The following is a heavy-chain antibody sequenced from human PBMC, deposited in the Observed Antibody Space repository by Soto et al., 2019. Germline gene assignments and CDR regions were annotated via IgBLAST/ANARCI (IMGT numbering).Heavy chain of an antibody. CDR1: GFTFSSYG. Sequence: GGSLRLSCAASGFTFSSYGMHWVRQAPGKGLEWVAVISYDGSNKYYADSVRGRFTISRDNSKNTLYLQMNSLRAEDTAVYYCAKGTSSDYWGQGTLVTVSS. CDR2: ISYDGSNK. CDR3: AKGTSSDY. J-gene: IGHJ4*02. V-gene: IGHV3-30*18. D-gene: IGHD2-2*01.